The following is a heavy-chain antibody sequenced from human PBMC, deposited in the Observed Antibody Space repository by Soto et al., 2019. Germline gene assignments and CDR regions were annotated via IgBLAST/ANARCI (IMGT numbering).Heavy chain of an antibody. V-gene: IGHV3-11*06. Sequence: PGGSLRLSCAASGFTFSDYYMSWIRQAPGKGLEWVSYLSSSSSYTNYADSVKGRFTISRDNAKNSLYLQMNSLRAEDTAVYYCARKSMVRGVILFDYWGQGTLVTVSS. CDR2: LSSSSSYT. D-gene: IGHD3-10*01. CDR1: GFTFSDYY. J-gene: IGHJ4*02. CDR3: ARKSMVRGVILFDY.